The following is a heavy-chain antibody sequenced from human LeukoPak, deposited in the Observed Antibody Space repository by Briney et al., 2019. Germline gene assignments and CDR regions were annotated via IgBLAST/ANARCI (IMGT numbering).Heavy chain of an antibody. V-gene: IGHV3-23*01. J-gene: IGHJ6*02. D-gene: IGHD3-22*01. CDR2: ISGNGGIT. CDR3: AKSSGPGGYYYYGMDV. Sequence: GGSLRLSCEASEFTFSTYAMHWVRQAPGKGLEWVSGISGNGGITYYADSVRGRFTISRDNSKNTLYLQMNSLRAEDTAVYYCAKSSGPGGYYYYGMDVWGQGTLVTVSS. CDR1: EFTFSTYA.